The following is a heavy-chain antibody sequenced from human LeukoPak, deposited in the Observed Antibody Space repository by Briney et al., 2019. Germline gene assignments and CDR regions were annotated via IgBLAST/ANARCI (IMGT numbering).Heavy chain of an antibody. J-gene: IGHJ4*02. D-gene: IGHD3-22*01. Sequence: PGGSLRLSCAASGFIFSSYSMNWVRQAPGKGLEWVSSISSSSSYIYYADSVKGRFTISRDNAKNSLYLQMNSLRAEDTAVYYCASFYYYDSSGYYPVDYWGQGTLVTVSS. V-gene: IGHV3-21*01. CDR1: GFIFSSYS. CDR3: ASFYYYDSSGYYPVDY. CDR2: ISSSSSYI.